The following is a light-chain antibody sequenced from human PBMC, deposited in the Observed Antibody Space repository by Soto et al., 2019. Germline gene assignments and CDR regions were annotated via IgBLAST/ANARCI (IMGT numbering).Light chain of an antibody. CDR2: AAS. V-gene: IGKV1-39*01. Sequence: DSQMTQSPSSVSASVGDRVTITCRASQSISSYLNWYQQKPGKAPKLLIYAASSLQSGVPSRFSGSGSGTDFTLTISSLQPEDFATYYCQQSYSTPPSTFGQGTKLEIK. CDR3: QQSYSTPPST. CDR1: QSISSY. J-gene: IGKJ2*02.